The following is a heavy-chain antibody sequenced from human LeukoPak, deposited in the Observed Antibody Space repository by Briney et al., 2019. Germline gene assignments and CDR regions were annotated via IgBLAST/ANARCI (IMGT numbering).Heavy chain of an antibody. V-gene: IGHV4-61*02. CDR2: IYTSGST. Sequence: PSETLSLTCTVSGGSISSGSYYWCWIRQPAGKGLEWIGRIYTSGSTNYNPSLKSRVTISVDTSKNQFSLKLSSVTAADTAAYYCAREIMDDAFDIWGQGTMVTVSS. D-gene: IGHD3-16*01. CDR3: AREIMDDAFDI. J-gene: IGHJ3*02. CDR1: GGSISSGSYY.